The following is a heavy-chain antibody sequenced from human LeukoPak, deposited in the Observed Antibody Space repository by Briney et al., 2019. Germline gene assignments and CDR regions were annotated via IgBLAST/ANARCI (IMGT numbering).Heavy chain of an antibody. J-gene: IGHJ3*02. Sequence: GGSLRLSCAASGFTFSSYAMSWVRQAPGKGLEWVSVIYSGGSTYYADSVKGRFTISRDNSKNTLYLQMNSLRAEDTAVYHCARDRYNWNYGAFDIWGQGTMVTVSS. V-gene: IGHV3-66*01. D-gene: IGHD1-7*01. CDR2: IYSGGST. CDR3: ARDRYNWNYGAFDI. CDR1: GFTFSSYA.